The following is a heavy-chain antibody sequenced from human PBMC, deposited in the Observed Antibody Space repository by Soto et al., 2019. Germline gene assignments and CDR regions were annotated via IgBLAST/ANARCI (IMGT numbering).Heavy chain of an antibody. CDR2: INPNSGGT. CDR1: GYTFTDYY. CDR3: ARDVTRTQSCTNGVCYYHYYDMDV. V-gene: IGHV1-2*02. J-gene: IGHJ6*02. Sequence: ASVKVSCKASGYTFTDYYVHWVRQAPGQGLEWMGWINPNSGGTKTAQKFQGRVTATRDTSISTAYMDLSRLRSDDTAVYYCARDVTRTQSCTNGVCYYHYYDMDVWGQGTTVTVSS. D-gene: IGHD2-8*01.